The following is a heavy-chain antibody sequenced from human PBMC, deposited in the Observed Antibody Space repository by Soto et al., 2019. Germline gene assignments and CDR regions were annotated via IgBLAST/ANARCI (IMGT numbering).Heavy chain of an antibody. J-gene: IGHJ5*02. CDR2: IYYSGST. V-gene: IGHV4-31*03. CDR1: GGSISSGGYY. D-gene: IGHD2-8*02. CDR3: ARDHRGVRVDWFDP. Sequence: TSETLSLTCTVSGGSISSGGYYWSWIRQHPGKGLEWIGYIYYSGSTYYNPSLKSRVTISVDTSKNQFSLKLSSVTAADTAVYYCARDHRGVRVDWFDPWGQGTLVTVSS.